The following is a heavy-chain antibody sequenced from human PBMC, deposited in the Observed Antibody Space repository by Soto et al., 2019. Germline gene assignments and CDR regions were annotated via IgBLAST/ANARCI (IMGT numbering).Heavy chain of an antibody. CDR3: ARDPGVVVAAIDLNWFDP. Sequence: SETLSLTCAVSGGSISSRNWWNWVRQPPGKGLEWIGKIYHSGSTNYNPSLKSRVTISVDTSKNQFSLKLSSVTAADTAVYYCARDPGVVVAAIDLNWFDPWGQGTLVTVSS. D-gene: IGHD2-15*01. CDR2: IYHSGST. J-gene: IGHJ5*02. V-gene: IGHV4-4*02. CDR1: GGSISSRNW.